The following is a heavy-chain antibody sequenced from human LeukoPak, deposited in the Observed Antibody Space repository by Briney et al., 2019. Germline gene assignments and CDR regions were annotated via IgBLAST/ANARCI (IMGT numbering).Heavy chain of an antibody. CDR1: GYTFTGYY. D-gene: IGHD2-2*02. CDR2: INPNSGGT. J-gene: IGHJ4*02. Sequence: GASVKVSCKASGYTFTGYYMHLVRQAPGQGLEWMGWINPNSGGTNYAQKFQGRVTMTRDTSISTAYMELSRLRSDDTAVYYCARAVVVVPAAIYYDSSGYLFDYWGQGTLVTVSS. CDR3: ARAVVVVPAAIYYDSSGYLFDY. V-gene: IGHV1-2*02.